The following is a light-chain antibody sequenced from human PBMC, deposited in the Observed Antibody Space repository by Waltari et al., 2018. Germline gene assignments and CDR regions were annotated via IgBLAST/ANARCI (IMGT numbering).Light chain of an antibody. Sequence: QTVMTQEPSLSVSPGGTVTLTCGLTSGSVSTTYYPYWFQQAPGQGPRTLIFDTNTRSSGVPDRFSGSILDNKAALTITGAQADDESDYYCVLSMGSGIWVFGGGTKLTVL. J-gene: IGLJ3*02. CDR1: SGSVSTTYY. CDR3: VLSMGSGIWV. V-gene: IGLV8-61*01. CDR2: DTN.